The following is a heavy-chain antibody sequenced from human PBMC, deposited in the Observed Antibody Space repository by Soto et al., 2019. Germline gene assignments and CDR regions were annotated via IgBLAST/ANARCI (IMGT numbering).Heavy chain of an antibody. V-gene: IGHV3-74*01. CDR2: INSDGSST. J-gene: IGHJ4*02. Sequence: EAQLVESGGGLVQPGGSVRLSCAASGFIFSNYWMHWVRQAPGKGLVWVSRINSDGSSTSYADSVKGRCTISRDNARNTRYLQMSSLRGEDTAVYYCVRGRRGSYYDYWGQGTLITVSS. CDR1: GFIFSNYW. CDR3: VRGRRGSYYDY. D-gene: IGHD1-26*01.